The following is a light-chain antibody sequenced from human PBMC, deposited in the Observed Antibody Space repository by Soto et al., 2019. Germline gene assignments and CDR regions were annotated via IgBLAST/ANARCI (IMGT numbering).Light chain of an antibody. J-gene: IGKJ4*01. V-gene: IGKV3-11*01. Sequence: EIVLTQSPATVSLSPGERATLSCRASQSVNNHLDWYQQRSGQSPRLLIYEASNRATGIPARFSGSGSVTDFTLTISSLEPEDFAVYYCQQYNNWPFLLTFGGGTKVEIK. CDR2: EAS. CDR3: QQYNNWPFLLT. CDR1: QSVNNH.